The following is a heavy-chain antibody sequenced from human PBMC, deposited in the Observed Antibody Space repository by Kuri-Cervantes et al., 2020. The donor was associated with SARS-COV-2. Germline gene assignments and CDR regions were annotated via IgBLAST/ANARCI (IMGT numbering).Heavy chain of an antibody. D-gene: IGHD2-15*01. CDR1: GFTFSSYG. J-gene: IGHJ3*02. CDR3: ARENPYCSGGSCYSGAFDI. Sequence: GESLKISCAASGFTFSSYGMHWVRQAPGKGLEWVAVIWYDGGNKYYADSVKGRFTISRDNSKNTLYLQMNSLRAEDTAVYYCARENPYCSGGSCYSGAFDIWGQGTMVTVSS. CDR2: IWYDGGNK. V-gene: IGHV3-33*01.